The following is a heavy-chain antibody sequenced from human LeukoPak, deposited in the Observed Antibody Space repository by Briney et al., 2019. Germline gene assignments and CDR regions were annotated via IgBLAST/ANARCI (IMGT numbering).Heavy chain of an antibody. Sequence: GGTLILSCAASGFTFSSYGMSSVRQAPGKGLERVSPTDSSGGYMIYADSVKDRFMVSSDNAKVSVYQQMNSLRVEDTAVYYCLRGDRRDYWGQGTLVTVSS. CDR3: LRGDRRDY. V-gene: IGHV3-21*01. CDR2: TDSSGGYM. CDR1: GFTFSSYG. J-gene: IGHJ4*02.